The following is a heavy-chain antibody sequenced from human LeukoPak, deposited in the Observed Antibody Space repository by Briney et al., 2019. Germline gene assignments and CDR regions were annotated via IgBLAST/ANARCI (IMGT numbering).Heavy chain of an antibody. CDR2: ITGGGATT. CDR3: AKYIASTGSRGAFNI. D-gene: IGHD1-1*01. CDR1: GFSFRSYA. Sequence: GGSLRLSCAASGFSFRSYAMTWGRQAPGKGLEWVSAITGGGATTYYADSVKGRFTISRDSSKNTMYLQMNSLRAEDTAIYYCAKYIASTGSRGAFNIWGQGSMVTVSS. J-gene: IGHJ3*02. V-gene: IGHV3-23*01.